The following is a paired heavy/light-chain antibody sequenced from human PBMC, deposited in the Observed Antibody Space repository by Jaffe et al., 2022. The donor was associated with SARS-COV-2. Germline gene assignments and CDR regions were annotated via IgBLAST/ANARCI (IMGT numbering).Light chain of an antibody. Sequence: DIQMTQSPSSLSASVGDRVTITCQASQDISNYLNWYQQKPGKAPKLLLYDASNLGTGVPSRFSGSGSGTDFTFTISGLQPEDIATYYCQQYDNPPPYTFGQGTKLEIK. CDR2: DAS. CDR3: QQYDNPPPYT. V-gene: IGKV1-33*01. CDR1: QDISNY. J-gene: IGKJ2*01.
Heavy chain of an antibody. CDR3: AKGGSPWELHSIYFDY. CDR1: GFTFSNYG. D-gene: IGHD1-26*01. Sequence: QVQLVESGGGVVQPGRSLRLSCAASGFTFSNYGMHWVRQAPGKGLEWVAVISYDGSNKYYADSVKGRFSISRDNSKNTLYLQMNSLRAEDSAAYYCAKGGSPWELHSIYFDYWGQGALVTVSS. V-gene: IGHV3-30*18. CDR2: ISYDGSNK. J-gene: IGHJ4*02.